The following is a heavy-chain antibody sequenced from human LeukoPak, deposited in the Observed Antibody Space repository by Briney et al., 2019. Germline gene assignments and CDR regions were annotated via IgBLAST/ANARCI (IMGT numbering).Heavy chain of an antibody. J-gene: IGHJ3*02. D-gene: IGHD3-10*01. V-gene: IGHV4-59*04. CDR1: AFSFRDYN. CDR3: AKSNGYGLVDI. Sequence: PGGSLRLSCAASAFSFRDYNMNWVRQAPGKGLEWIGNIFYSGGTYYSPSLTSRVTISLDTSRNQFSLKLNSVTAADTAVYYCAKSNGYGLVDIWGQGTMVTVSS. CDR2: IFYSGGT.